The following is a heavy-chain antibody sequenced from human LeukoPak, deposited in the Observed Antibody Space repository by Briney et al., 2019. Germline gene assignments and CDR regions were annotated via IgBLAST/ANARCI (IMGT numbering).Heavy chain of an antibody. CDR3: AKDYYDSSGSRYTY. V-gene: IGHV3-23*01. CDR2: LSGSGSST. Sequence: GGSLRLSCAASGFAFSSYAMSWVRQAPGKGLEWVSALSGSGSSTWYVVSVKGRFTISRDNSKNTLYLQMNSLRAEDTAIYYCAKDYYDSSGSRYTYWGQGTLVTVSS. D-gene: IGHD3-22*01. CDR1: GFAFSSYA. J-gene: IGHJ4*02.